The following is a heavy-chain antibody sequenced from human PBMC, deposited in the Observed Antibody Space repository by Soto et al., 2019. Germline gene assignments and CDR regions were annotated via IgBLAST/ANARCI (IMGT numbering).Heavy chain of an antibody. CDR2: INAGNGNT. CDR3: AREYRSGGNYWYFDL. J-gene: IGHJ2*01. V-gene: IGHV1-3*01. D-gene: IGHD6-19*01. Sequence: QVQLVQSGAEVKKPGASVKVSCKASGYTFTSYAMHWVRQAPGQRLEWMGWINAGNGNTKYSQKFQGRVTITRDTSASTAYMELSSLISEDTAVYYCAREYRSGGNYWYFDLWGRGTLVTVSS. CDR1: GYTFTSYA.